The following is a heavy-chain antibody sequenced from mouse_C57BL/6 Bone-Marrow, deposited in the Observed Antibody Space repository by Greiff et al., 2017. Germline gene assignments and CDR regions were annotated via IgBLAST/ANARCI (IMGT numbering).Heavy chain of an antibody. V-gene: IGHV14-4*01. J-gene: IGHJ1*03. CDR2: IDPENGDT. CDR1: GYNIKDDY. Sequence: VQLQQSGAELVRPGASVTLSCTASGYNIKDDYMHWVKQRPEQGLEWIGWIDPENGDTEYASKFQGKATITADTSSNTAYLQLSSLTSEDTAVYYCTRLGLFYWYFDVGGTGTTVTVSS. D-gene: IGHD4-1*01. CDR3: TRLGLFYWYFDV.